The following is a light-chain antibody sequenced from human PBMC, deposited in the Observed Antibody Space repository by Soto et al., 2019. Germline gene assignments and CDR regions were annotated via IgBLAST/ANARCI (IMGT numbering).Light chain of an antibody. J-gene: IGKJ1*01. CDR3: HQYNNWPPWT. CDR1: QSVRNNY. Sequence: VLTQSPGTVSLSPRERATLSCRASQSVRNNYLAWYQQNPGQAPRLLIYGASNRATGIPDRFSGGGSGTDFTLTISRLEPEDFAVYYCHQYNNWPPWTFGPGTKVVIK. V-gene: IGKV3-20*01. CDR2: GAS.